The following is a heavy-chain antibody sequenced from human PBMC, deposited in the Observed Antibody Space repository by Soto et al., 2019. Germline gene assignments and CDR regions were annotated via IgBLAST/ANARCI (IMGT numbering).Heavy chain of an antibody. CDR3: ATDKHSDNSVYAGSQEPYGMDV. D-gene: IGHD3-16*01. Sequence: KVSCKAAACTFSRDFISSVRQALGRARERAGWTIARFGSANFARKFQGRVEITADRFTSTVYMELRSLTSEDTATYYCATDKHSDNSVYAGSQEPYGMDVWGQGTTLSDSS. J-gene: IGHJ6*02. CDR2: TIARFGSA. V-gene: IGHV1-69*06. CDR1: ACTFSRDF.